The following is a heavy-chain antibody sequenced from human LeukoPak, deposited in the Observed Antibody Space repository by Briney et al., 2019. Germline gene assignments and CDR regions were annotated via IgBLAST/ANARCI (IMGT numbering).Heavy chain of an antibody. D-gene: IGHD3-3*01. Sequence: PSETLSLTCAVYGGSFSGYYWSWIRQPPGKGLEWIGEINHSGSTNYNPSLKSRVTISVDTSKNQFSLKLSSVTAADTAVYYCAKPLITIFGVVIKGDPRYFDYWGQGTLVTVSS. CDR1: GGSFSGYY. V-gene: IGHV4-34*01. J-gene: IGHJ4*02. CDR2: INHSGST. CDR3: AKPLITIFGVVIKGDPRYFDY.